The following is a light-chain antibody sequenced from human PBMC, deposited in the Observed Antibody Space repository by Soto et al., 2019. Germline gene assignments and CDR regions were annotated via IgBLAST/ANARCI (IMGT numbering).Light chain of an antibody. Sequence: QSVLTQPASVSGSSGQSITISCSGTNSDIGSYNYVSWYLQHPGKAPKLIVFEASNRPSGISDRFSGSKSGNTAYLTISGIQTEDEAVYYCKSFTYSNTLNYVFGNGTKVTVL. CDR2: EAS. CDR3: KSFTYSNTLNYV. V-gene: IGLV2-14*01. J-gene: IGLJ1*01. CDR1: NSDIGSYNY.